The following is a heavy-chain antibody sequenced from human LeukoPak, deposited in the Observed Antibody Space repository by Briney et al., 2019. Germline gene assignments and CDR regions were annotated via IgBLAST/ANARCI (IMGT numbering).Heavy chain of an antibody. CDR3: ASWGFGKVGVTPADY. D-gene: IGHD1-26*01. V-gene: IGHV3-21*01. J-gene: IGHJ4*02. CDR1: GFTFSSYS. CDR2: ISSSSSYI. Sequence: GGSLRLSCAASGFTFSSYSMNWVRQAPGKGLEWVSSISSSSSYIYYADSVKGRFTISRDNAKNSLYLQMNSLRAEDTAVYYCASWGFGKVGVTPADYWGQGTLVTVSS.